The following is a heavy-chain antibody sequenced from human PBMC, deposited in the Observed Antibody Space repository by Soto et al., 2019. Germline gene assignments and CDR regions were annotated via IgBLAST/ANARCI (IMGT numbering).Heavy chain of an antibody. V-gene: IGHV3-23*01. J-gene: IGHJ1*01. CDR3: AKDYNVGVHLLRDLHD. CDR2: ISGSGGST. D-gene: IGHD1-1*01. Sequence: PGGSLRLSCAASGFTFSNYGMSWVRQAPGKGLEWVSVISGSGGSTYYAESVKGRFTLSRDNSKNTVYLQMNSLRAEDTAVYYCAKDYNVGVHLLRDLHDWGQGTLVTVSS. CDR1: GFTFSNYG.